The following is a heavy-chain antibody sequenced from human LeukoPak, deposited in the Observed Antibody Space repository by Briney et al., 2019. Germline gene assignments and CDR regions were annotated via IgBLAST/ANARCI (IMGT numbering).Heavy chain of an antibody. Sequence: PSETLSLTCTLSGGSISSSSFYWGWIRQPPGKGLECIGTIYYSWITYYNSSLKSRVTISVDTSKTQFSLKLSSVTAADTAVYFCARSGPAAGRPDAFDIWGQGTMVTVSS. CDR1: GGSISSSSFY. CDR2: IYYSWIT. J-gene: IGHJ3*02. D-gene: IGHD2-2*01. CDR3: ARSGPAAGRPDAFDI. V-gene: IGHV4-39*07.